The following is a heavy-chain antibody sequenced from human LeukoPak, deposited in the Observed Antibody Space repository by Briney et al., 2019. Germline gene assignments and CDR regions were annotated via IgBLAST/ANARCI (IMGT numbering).Heavy chain of an antibody. J-gene: IGHJ4*02. CDR1: GFSFTTIGVR. Sequence: SGPALVKPTQTLTLTCTFSGFSFTTIGVRVSWIRQPPGKALEWLARIDWDGDVFYSTSLRPRLTISKDTSKNQVVLTMTDMDPVDTATYFYARIYDTSAWLLFDYWGQGILVTVSS. D-gene: IGHD3-22*01. CDR3: ARIYDTSAWLLFDY. V-gene: IGHV2-70*04. CDR2: IDWDGDV.